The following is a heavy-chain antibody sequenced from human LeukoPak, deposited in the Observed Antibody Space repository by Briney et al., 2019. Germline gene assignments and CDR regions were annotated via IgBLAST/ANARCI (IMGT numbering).Heavy chain of an antibody. Sequence: SETLSLTCAVYGGSFSGYYWSWFRQPPGKGLEWIGEINHSESTNYNPSLKSRVTISVDTSKNQFSLKLSSVTAADTAVYYCARGGRSSGWAPPNKRGPFDYWGQGTLVTVSS. D-gene: IGHD6-19*01. CDR3: ARGGRSSGWAPPNKRGPFDY. J-gene: IGHJ4*02. CDR2: INHSEST. V-gene: IGHV4-34*01. CDR1: GGSFSGYY.